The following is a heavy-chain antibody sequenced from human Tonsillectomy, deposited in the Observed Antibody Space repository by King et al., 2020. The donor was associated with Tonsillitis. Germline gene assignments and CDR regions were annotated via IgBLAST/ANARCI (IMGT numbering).Heavy chain of an antibody. CDR3: ARFGTTLLRPYDAFLI. Sequence: QLVQSGAEVKKPGESLKISCKGSGYSFTNYWIGWVRQMPGKGLEWMGIIYPGDSDTRYSPSFQGQVTISADKSINTVYLQWRRLRASDTAMYYCARFGTTLLRPYDAFLIWGRGTMLTVPS. V-gene: IGHV5-51*01. CDR1: GYSFTNYW. J-gene: IGHJ3*02. D-gene: IGHD1-26*01. CDR2: IYPGDSDT.